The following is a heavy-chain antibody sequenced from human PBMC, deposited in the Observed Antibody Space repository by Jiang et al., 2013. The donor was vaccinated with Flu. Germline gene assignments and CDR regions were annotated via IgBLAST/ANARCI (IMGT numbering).Heavy chain of an antibody. J-gene: IGHJ4*02. CDR2: IYYSGST. D-gene: IGHD6-13*01. CDR1: VAPSVVTT. Sequence: PSRPCPHLHCLSVAPSVVTTGAGSGSPRKGLEWIGYIYYSGSTNYNPSLKSRVTISVDTSKNQFSLKLSSVTAADTAVYYCARGVAAAGTPNIDYWGQGTLVTVSS. V-gene: IGHV4-59*01. CDR3: ARGVAAAGTPNIDY.